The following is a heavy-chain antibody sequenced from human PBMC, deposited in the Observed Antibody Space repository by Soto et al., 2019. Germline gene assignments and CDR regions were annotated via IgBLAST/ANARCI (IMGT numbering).Heavy chain of an antibody. CDR3: AKDMGRVGIAARRAYYYYGMDV. Sequence: PGGSLRLSCAASGFTFDDYAMHWVRQAPGKGLEWVSGISWNSGSIGYADSVKGRFTISRDNAKNSLYLQMNSLRAEDTALYYCAKDMGRVGIAARRAYYYYGMDVWGQGTTVTVSS. CDR2: ISWNSGSI. V-gene: IGHV3-9*01. D-gene: IGHD6-6*01. CDR1: GFTFDDYA. J-gene: IGHJ6*02.